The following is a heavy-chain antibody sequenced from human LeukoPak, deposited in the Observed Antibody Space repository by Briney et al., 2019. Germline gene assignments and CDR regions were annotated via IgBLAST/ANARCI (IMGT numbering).Heavy chain of an antibody. V-gene: IGHV3-23*01. J-gene: IGHJ4*02. CDR3: AKDLVTGSLDY. Sequence: GGSLRLSCAASGFTFTNYWMSWVRQAPGKGLEWVSSISGSGGSRDYADSVKGRFTISRDNSKNTLYLQMTSLRAEDTAVYYCAKDLVTGSLDYWGQGTLVTVSS. D-gene: IGHD3-10*01. CDR1: GFTFTNYW. CDR2: ISGSGGSR.